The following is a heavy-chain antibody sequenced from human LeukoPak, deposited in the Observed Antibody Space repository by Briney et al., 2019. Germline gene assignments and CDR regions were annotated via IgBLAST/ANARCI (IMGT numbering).Heavy chain of an antibody. CDR2: IYTSGST. V-gene: IGHV4-61*02. Sequence: SQTLSLTCTVSGGSISSGSYYWSWLRQPAGTGLDWIGRIYTSGSTNYNPSLKSRVTISVDTSKNQFSLKLSSVTAADTAVYYCAIQATPAEVYGMDVWGQGTTVTVSS. J-gene: IGHJ6*02. CDR1: GGSISSGSYY. CDR3: AIQATPAEVYGMDV.